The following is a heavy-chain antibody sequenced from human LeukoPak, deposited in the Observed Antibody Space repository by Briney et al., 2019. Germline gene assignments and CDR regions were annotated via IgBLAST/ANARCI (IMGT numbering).Heavy chain of an antibody. V-gene: IGHV1-2*02. Sequence: ASVKVSCKASGYMFTGYYMHWVRQAPGQGLEWMGWINPNSGDTNYAQKFQGRVTMTRDTSISTAYMELSNLRSDDTAVYYCAKPRARYCSGGSCYLIDYWGQGTLVTVSS. CDR2: INPNSGDT. J-gene: IGHJ4*02. CDR1: GYMFTGYY. CDR3: AKPRARYCSGGSCYLIDY. D-gene: IGHD2-15*01.